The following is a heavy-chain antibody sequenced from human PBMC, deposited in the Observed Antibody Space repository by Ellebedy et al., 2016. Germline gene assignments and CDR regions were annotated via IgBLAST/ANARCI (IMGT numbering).Heavy chain of an antibody. CDR1: GYTFTSYD. Sequence: ASVKVSCXASGYTFTSYDMIWMRQATGQGLEWMGWMNPNSGNTGYAQKFQGRVTMTRKNSMTTAYMELSSLRSEDTAVYYCARGRTAVAGTADWFDPWGQGTLVTVSS. V-gene: IGHV1-8*01. CDR2: MNPNSGNT. CDR3: ARGRTAVAGTADWFDP. D-gene: IGHD6-19*01. J-gene: IGHJ5*02.